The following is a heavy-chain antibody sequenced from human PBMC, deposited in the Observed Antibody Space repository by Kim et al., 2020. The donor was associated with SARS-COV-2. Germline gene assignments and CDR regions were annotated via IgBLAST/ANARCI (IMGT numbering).Heavy chain of an antibody. CDR2: INPNSGGT. Sequence: ASVKVSCKASGYTFTGYYMHWVRQAPGQGLEWMGWINPNSGGTNYAQKFQGWVTMTRDTSISTAYMELSRLRSDDTAVYYCARDRRGWELLSYGMDVWGQGTTVTVSS. CDR1: GYTFTGYY. V-gene: IGHV1-2*04. J-gene: IGHJ6*02. D-gene: IGHD1-26*01. CDR3: ARDRRGWELLSYGMDV.